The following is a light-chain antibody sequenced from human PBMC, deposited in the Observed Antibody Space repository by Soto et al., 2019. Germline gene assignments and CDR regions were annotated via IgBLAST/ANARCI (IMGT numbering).Light chain of an antibody. CDR1: QSLLYSDGNTY. J-gene: IGKJ4*01. CDR3: MQGTHLPLT. CDR2: KVS. Sequence: DVVLTQSPLSLPVTLGQPASISCRSSQSLLYSDGNTYLNWFQQRQGQSPRRLIYKVSNRDSGVPDRFSGSGSGPDFTLEISRVESEDVGVYYCMQGTHLPLTFGGGTKVEIK. V-gene: IGKV2-30*01.